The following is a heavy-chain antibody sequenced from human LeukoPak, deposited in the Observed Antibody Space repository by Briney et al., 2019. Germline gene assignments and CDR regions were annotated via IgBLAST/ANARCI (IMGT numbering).Heavy chain of an antibody. Sequence: ASVKVSXKASGYTFTGYYMHWVRQAPGQGLEWMGWINPNSGGTNYAQKFQGRVTMTRDTSISTAYMELSRLRSDDTAVYYCARVDDDFWSGYTNFDYWGQGTLVTVSS. J-gene: IGHJ4*02. V-gene: IGHV1-2*02. CDR1: GYTFTGYY. CDR2: INPNSGGT. D-gene: IGHD3-3*01. CDR3: ARVDDDFWSGYTNFDY.